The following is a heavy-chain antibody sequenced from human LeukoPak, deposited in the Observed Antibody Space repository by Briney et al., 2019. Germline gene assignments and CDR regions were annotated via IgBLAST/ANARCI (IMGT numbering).Heavy chain of an antibody. CDR3: ARGVRYCSSTSCSNWFDP. V-gene: IGHV3-66*01. Sequence: GGSLRLSCAASGFTVSSNYMSWVRQAPGKGLERVSVIYSGGSTYYADSVKGRFTISRDNSKNTLYLQMNSLRAEDTAVYYCARGVRYCSSTSCSNWFDPWGQGTLVTVSS. J-gene: IGHJ5*02. D-gene: IGHD2-2*01. CDR2: IYSGGST. CDR1: GFTVSSNY.